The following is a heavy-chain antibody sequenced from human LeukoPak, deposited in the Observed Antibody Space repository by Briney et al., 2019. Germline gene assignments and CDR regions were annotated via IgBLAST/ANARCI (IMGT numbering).Heavy chain of an antibody. V-gene: IGHV1-18*01. CDR2: ISVYNGNT. D-gene: IGHD2-2*02. CDR1: GYTFTTYG. J-gene: IGHJ4*02. Sequence: GASVKVSCKASGYTFTTYGISWVRQAPGQGLEWMGWISVYNGNTNYAHKLQGRVTMTTDTSTSTAYMELRSLRSDDTAVYYCARADCTSSSCYNNFDYWGQGTLVTVSS. CDR3: ARADCTSSSCYNNFDY.